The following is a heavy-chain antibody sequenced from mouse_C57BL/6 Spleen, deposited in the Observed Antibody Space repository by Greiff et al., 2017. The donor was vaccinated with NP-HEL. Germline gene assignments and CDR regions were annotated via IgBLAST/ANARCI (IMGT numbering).Heavy chain of an antibody. D-gene: IGHD4-1*01. J-gene: IGHJ2*01. Sequence: VQLQQSGAELVRPGTSVKVSCKASGYAFTNYLIEWVKQRPGQGLEWIGVINPGSGGTNYNEKFKGKATLTADKSSSTAYMQLSSLTAEDSAVYVCARSNWDVDYWGQGTTLTVSS. CDR1: GYAFTNYL. CDR2: INPGSGGT. V-gene: IGHV1-54*01. CDR3: ARSNWDVDY.